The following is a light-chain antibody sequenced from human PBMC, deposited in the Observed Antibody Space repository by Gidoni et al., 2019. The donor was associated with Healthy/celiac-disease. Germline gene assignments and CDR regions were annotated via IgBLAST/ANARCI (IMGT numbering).Light chain of an antibody. V-gene: IGKV3-15*01. CDR3: QQYNNWPMYT. CDR2: GAS. CDR1: QSVSSN. Sequence: EIVMTQSPATLSVSPGERATLSCRARQSVSSNLAWYQQKPGQAPRLLIYGASNRATGIPARFSGSGSGTEFTLTISSLQSEDFAVYYCQQYNNWPMYTFGQGTKLEIK. J-gene: IGKJ2*01.